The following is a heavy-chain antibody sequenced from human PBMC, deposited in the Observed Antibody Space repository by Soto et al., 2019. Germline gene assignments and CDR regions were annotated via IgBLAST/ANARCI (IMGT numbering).Heavy chain of an antibody. CDR1: GGSISSSSYY. Sequence: SETLSLTCTVSGGSISSSSYYWGWIRQPPGKGLEWIGSIYYSGSTYYNPSLKSRVTISVDTSKNQFSLKLSSVTAADTAVYYCARQGDYGDYQEKKNRAAFDIWGQGTMVTVSS. CDR2: IYYSGST. D-gene: IGHD4-17*01. J-gene: IGHJ3*02. CDR3: ARQGDYGDYQEKKNRAAFDI. V-gene: IGHV4-39*01.